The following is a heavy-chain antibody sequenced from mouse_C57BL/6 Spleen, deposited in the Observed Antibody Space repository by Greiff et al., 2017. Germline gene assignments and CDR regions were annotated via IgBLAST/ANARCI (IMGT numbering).Heavy chain of an antibody. D-gene: IGHD2-3*01. Sequence: VQLQQSGAELARPGASVKMSCKASGYTFTSYTMHWVKQRPGQGLEWIGYINPSSGYTKYNQKFKDKATLTADKSSSTAYMQLSSLTSEDSAVYYWAREDDGYYGFAYWGQGTLVTVSA. J-gene: IGHJ3*01. V-gene: IGHV1-4*01. CDR1: GYTFTSYT. CDR2: INPSSGYT. CDR3: AREDDGYYGFAY.